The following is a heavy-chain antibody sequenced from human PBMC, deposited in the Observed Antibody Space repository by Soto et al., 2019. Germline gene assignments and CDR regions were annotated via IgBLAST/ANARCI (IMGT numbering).Heavy chain of an antibody. J-gene: IGHJ3*02. CDR2: IIPIFGTA. D-gene: IGHD3-22*01. V-gene: IGHV1-69*13. CDR1: GGTFSSYA. Sequence: ASVKVSCKASGGTFSSYAISWVRQAPGQGLEWMGGIIPIFGTANYAQKFQGRVTITADESTSTAYMELSSLRSEDTAVYYCAREGGYYTGAFDIWGQGTMVTVSS. CDR3: AREGGYYTGAFDI.